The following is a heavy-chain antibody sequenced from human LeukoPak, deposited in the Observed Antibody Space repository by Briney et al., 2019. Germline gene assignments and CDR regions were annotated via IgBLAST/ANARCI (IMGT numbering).Heavy chain of an antibody. J-gene: IGHJ4*02. CDR1: GGSISSGGYY. Sequence: SETLSLTCTVSGGSISSGGYYWSWIRQHPGKGLEWIGEINHSGSTNYNPSLKSRVTISVDTSKNQFSLKLSSVTAADTAVYYCAREYDSSGYYSSWGQGTLVTVSS. CDR3: AREYDSSGYYSS. V-gene: IGHV4-39*07. D-gene: IGHD3-22*01. CDR2: INHSGST.